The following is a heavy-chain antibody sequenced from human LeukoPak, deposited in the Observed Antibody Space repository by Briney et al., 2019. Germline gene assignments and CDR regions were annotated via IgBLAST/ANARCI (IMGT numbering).Heavy chain of an antibody. CDR3: ARHRVFSGNYHYYYMDV. Sequence: GESLKISCKGSGYSFISYWIGWVRQMPGKGLEWMGIVYPGDPYAKYSPSFQGQVTISVDKSINTAYLQWSSLKASDTAIYYCARHRVFSGNYHYYYMDVWGKGTTVTVSS. D-gene: IGHD3-16*02. CDR1: GYSFISYW. V-gene: IGHV5-51*01. CDR2: VYPGDPYA. J-gene: IGHJ6*03.